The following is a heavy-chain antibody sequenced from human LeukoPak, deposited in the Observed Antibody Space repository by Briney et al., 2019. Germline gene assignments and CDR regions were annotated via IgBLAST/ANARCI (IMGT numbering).Heavy chain of an antibody. D-gene: IGHD3-10*01. J-gene: IGHJ4*02. V-gene: IGHV3-23*01. CDR1: GFTFSFYT. Sequence: GGSLRLSCAASGFTFSFYTMSWVRQAPGKGLEWVSAISGSGGTTYYADSVKGRFTISRDNSKNTLYLQMSSLRAEDTAVYYCARAKPKNMVRGLIMRRESRYYFDYWGQGTLVTVSS. CDR2: ISGSGGTT. CDR3: ARAKPKNMVRGLIMRRESRYYFDY.